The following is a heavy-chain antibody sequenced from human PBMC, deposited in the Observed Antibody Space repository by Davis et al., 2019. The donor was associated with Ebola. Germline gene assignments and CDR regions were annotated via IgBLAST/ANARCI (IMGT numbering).Heavy chain of an antibody. V-gene: IGHV3-21*01. Sequence: GESLKISCETSGFIFRNYVMSWVCQAPGKGLEWVSSISSDSDYIYYADSAKGRFTISRDNAKNSLYLQMNSLRAEDTAVYYCARARYGDLYYFDYWGQGTLVTVSS. CDR2: ISSDSDYI. CDR1: GFIFRNYV. J-gene: IGHJ4*02. CDR3: ARARYGDLYYFDY. D-gene: IGHD4-17*01.